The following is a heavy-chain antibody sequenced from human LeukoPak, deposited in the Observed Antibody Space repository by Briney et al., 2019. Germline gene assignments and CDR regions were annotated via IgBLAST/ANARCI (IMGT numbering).Heavy chain of an antibody. Sequence: GGSLRLSCAASGFTVSSNYMSWVRQAPGKGLEWVSVIYSGGSTYYADSVKGRFTISRDNSKNTLYLQMNSLRAEDTAVYYCASASPVIVLMVCAHTYGMDVWGQGTTVTVSS. CDR2: IYSGGST. V-gene: IGHV3-66*02. CDR3: ASASPVIVLMVCAHTYGMDV. D-gene: IGHD2-8*01. J-gene: IGHJ6*02. CDR1: GFTVSSNY.